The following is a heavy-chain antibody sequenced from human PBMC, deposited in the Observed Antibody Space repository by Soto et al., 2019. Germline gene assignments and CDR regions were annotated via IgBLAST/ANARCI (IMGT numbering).Heavy chain of an antibody. V-gene: IGHV4-39*01. Sequence: PSETLSLTCTVSGGSISSSSYYWGWIRQPPGKGLEWIGSIYYSGSTYYNPSLKSRVTISVDTSKNQFSLKLSSVTAADTAVYYCARASPEITIFGVVIPNYYYYGIDGWGQGTTVTVSS. CDR2: IYYSGST. CDR3: ARASPEITIFGVVIPNYYYYGIDG. CDR1: GGSISSSSYY. D-gene: IGHD3-3*01. J-gene: IGHJ6*02.